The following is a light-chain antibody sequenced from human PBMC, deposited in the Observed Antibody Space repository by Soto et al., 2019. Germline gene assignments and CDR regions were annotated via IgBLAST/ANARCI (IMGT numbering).Light chain of an antibody. CDR2: DAS. Sequence: DIQMTQSPSTLSASVVDRVTITCLASQSITTWLAWYQQKPGKAPKLLIYDASSLESGVPSRFSGSGSGTEFTLSISSLQPDDFATYYCQQYNGYSRTFGQGTKVDIK. J-gene: IGKJ1*01. CDR3: QQYNGYSRT. CDR1: QSITTW. V-gene: IGKV1-5*01.